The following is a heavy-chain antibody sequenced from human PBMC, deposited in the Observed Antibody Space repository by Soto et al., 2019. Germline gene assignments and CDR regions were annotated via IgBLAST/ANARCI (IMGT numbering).Heavy chain of an antibody. V-gene: IGHV3-21*04. J-gene: IGHJ1*01. Sequence: PGGSLRLSCAASGFTFSSYSMNWVRQAPGKGLEWVSSISSSSSYIYYADSVKGRFTISRDNAKNSLYLQMNSLRSEDTAVYYCASGVTGYGTRGAEYFQHWGQGTLVTVSS. D-gene: IGHD3-9*01. CDR2: ISSSSSYI. CDR1: GFTFSSYS. CDR3: ASGVTGYGTRGAEYFQH.